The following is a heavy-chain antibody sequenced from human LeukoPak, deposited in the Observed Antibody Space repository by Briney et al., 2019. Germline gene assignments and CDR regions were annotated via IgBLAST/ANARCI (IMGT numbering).Heavy chain of an antibody. CDR2: IRNLAYGGAP. CDR1: GFTFGDYA. J-gene: IGHJ6*02. CDR3: TSDTGSYLAYYGLDV. Sequence: GRSLRLSCTASGFTFGDYAMSWVRQAPGKGLEWVGSIRNLAYGGAPEYAASVRGRFTISRDKYKSIAYLQMNSLKTVDTGIYYCTSDTGSYLAYYGLDVWGQGTTVTVSS. D-gene: IGHD1-26*01. V-gene: IGHV3-49*04.